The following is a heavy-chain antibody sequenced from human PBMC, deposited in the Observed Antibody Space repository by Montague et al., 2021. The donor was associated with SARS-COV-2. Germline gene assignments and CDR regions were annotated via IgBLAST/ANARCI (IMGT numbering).Heavy chain of an antibody. CDR3: TREGYQVLWSDYYYYGMDV. CDR1: GGSFSGYY. D-gene: IGHD2-2*01. V-gene: IGHV4-34*01. Sequence: SETRSLTCAVYGGSFSGYYWSWIRQPPGKGLEWIGEINHSGSTNYNPSLKSQVTISVDTYKNQFSLKLSSVTAADTAVYYCTREGYQVLWSDYYYYGMDVWGQGTTVTVSS. J-gene: IGHJ6*02. CDR2: INHSGST.